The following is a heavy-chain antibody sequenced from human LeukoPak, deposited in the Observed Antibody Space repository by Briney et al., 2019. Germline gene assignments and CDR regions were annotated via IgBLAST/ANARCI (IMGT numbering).Heavy chain of an antibody. V-gene: IGHV3-9*01. Sequence: GGSLRLSCAASGFTFDDYAMHWVRQAPGKGLEWVSGISWNSGSIGYADSVKGRFTISRDNAKNSLYLQMNSLRAEDTALYYCAKDILYSSSWSLDYWGQGTLVTVSS. D-gene: IGHD6-13*01. J-gene: IGHJ4*02. CDR3: AKDILYSSSWSLDY. CDR2: ISWNSGSI. CDR1: GFTFDDYA.